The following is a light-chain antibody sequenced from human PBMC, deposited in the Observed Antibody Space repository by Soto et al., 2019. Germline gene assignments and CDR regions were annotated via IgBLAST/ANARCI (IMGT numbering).Light chain of an antibody. CDR1: QSVSSK. CDR3: QQYNNWPPYT. V-gene: IGKV3-15*01. Sequence: EIVMTQSRATLSVSPGERATLSCRASQSVSSKLAWYQQKPGQAPRLLIYGASTRATGIPARFSGSGSGTEFTLTISSLQSEDFAVYYCQQYNNWPPYTFGQVTKLEIK. J-gene: IGKJ2*01. CDR2: GAS.